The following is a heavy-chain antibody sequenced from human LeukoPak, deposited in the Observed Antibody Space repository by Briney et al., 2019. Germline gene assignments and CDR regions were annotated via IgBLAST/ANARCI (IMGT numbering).Heavy chain of an antibody. D-gene: IGHD2-15*01. J-gene: IGHJ6*02. V-gene: IGHV1-2*02. CDR1: AYTFTGYY. CDR3: AREVVVVVVAATPDYYGMDV. CDR2: INPNSGGT. Sequence: ASVKVSCKASAYTFTGYYMHWVRQAPGQGLEWMGWINPNSGGTNYAQKFQGRVTMTRDTSISTAYMELSRLRSDDTAVYYCAREVVVVVVAATPDYYGMDVWGQGTTVTVSS.